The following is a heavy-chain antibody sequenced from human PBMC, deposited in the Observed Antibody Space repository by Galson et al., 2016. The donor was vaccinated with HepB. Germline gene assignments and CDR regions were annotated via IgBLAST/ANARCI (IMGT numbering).Heavy chain of an antibody. D-gene: IGHD1-26*01. CDR3: ARGGGRGGSDY. J-gene: IGHJ4*02. V-gene: IGHV1-18*01. CDR1: GYTFSHYG. Sequence: SVKVSCKASGYTFSHYGITWVRQAPGQGLEWMGWISVHNGNTNSAQKIQGRVTMTTDPVTSTAYMELRSLRAADTAVYYCARGGGRGGSDYWGQGTLVTVTS. CDR2: ISVHNGNT.